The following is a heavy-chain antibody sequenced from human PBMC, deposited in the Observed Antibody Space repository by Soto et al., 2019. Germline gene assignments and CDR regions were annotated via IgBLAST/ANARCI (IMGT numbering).Heavy chain of an antibody. D-gene: IGHD3-16*01. CDR2: ISPYTGNT. J-gene: IGHJ6*02. V-gene: IGHV1-18*01. Sequence: QVQLVQSGDEVKKPGALVKVSCKASGYIFVNYGIAWVRQAPGQGLEWMGWISPYTGNTHSASKVQGRLTMTTDTSRSTAHMELGSLTSDDTAVYYCVMVDNYVTPTPQDVWGQGTTVTVSS. CDR1: GYIFVNYG. CDR3: VMVDNYVTPTPQDV.